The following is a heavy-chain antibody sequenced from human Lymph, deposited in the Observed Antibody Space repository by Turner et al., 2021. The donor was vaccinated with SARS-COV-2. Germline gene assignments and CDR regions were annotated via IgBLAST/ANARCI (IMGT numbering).Heavy chain of an antibody. CDR3: ARGLLPYYYYGMDV. Sequence: QVQLVESGGGLVKPGGSLRLSCAASGFTFSDYYMSWIRQAPGKGLVWVSYISSSSTYTNYAASVKGRFTISRDNAKNSMYVQMNSLRAEDTAVYYCARGLLPYYYYGMDVWGQGTTVTVSS. CDR1: GFTFSDYY. CDR2: ISSSSTYT. J-gene: IGHJ6*02. V-gene: IGHV3-11*06. D-gene: IGHD3-22*01.